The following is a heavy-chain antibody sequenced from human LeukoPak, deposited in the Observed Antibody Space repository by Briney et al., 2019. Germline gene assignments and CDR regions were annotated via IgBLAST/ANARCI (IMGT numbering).Heavy chain of an antibody. CDR1: GGSISSSSYY. V-gene: IGHV4-39*01. CDR2: IYYSGST. CDR3: ARRRYSLLGGSDGMDV. Sequence: PSETLSLTCTVSGGSISSSSYYWGWIRQPPGKGLEWIGSIYYSGSTYYNPSLKSRVTISVDTSKNQFSLKLSSVTAVDTAVYYCARRRYSLLGGSDGMDVWGQGTTVTVSS. D-gene: IGHD3-10*01. J-gene: IGHJ6*02.